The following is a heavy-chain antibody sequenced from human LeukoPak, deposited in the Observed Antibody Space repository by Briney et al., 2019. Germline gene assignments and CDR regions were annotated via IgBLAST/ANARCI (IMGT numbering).Heavy chain of an antibody. V-gene: IGHV3-23*01. Sequence: PGGSLRLSCVASGFSFNNYAMNWVPQAPGKGLEWVSLIIGSSGSTFYADSVKGRFTTSRDKSKNTLYLQMNSLRAEDTAVYYCAKGAYDYIEIAYFDYWGQGSLVTVSS. CDR3: AKGAYDYIEIAYFDY. CDR1: GFSFNNYA. J-gene: IGHJ4*02. CDR2: IIGSSGST. D-gene: IGHD5-12*01.